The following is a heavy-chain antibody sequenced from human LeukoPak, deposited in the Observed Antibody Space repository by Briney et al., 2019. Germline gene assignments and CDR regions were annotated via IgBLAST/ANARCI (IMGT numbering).Heavy chain of an antibody. J-gene: IGHJ4*02. V-gene: IGHV4-59*01. CDR1: GGSLSSYY. D-gene: IGHD3-10*01. Sequence: PSETLSLTCAVYGGSLSSYYWSWIRQPPGKGLEWIGYIYYSGSTNYNPSLKSRVTISVDTSKNQFSLKLSSVTAADTAVYYCARDRGTAAFDYWGQGTLVTVSS. CDR3: ARDRGTAAFDY. CDR2: IYYSGST.